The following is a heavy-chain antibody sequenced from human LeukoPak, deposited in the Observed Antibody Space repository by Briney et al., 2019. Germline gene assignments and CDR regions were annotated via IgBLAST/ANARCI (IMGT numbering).Heavy chain of an antibody. D-gene: IGHD2-8*01. V-gene: IGHV1-18*04. CDR1: GYTFTGYY. Sequence: ASVKVSCKASGYTFTGYYMHWVRQAPGQGLEWMGWISAYNGNTNYAQKLQGRVTMTTDTSTSTAYMELRSLRSDDTAVYYCARRLTYYYYMDVWGKGTTVTVSS. CDR2: ISAYNGNT. CDR3: ARRLTYYYYMDV. J-gene: IGHJ6*03.